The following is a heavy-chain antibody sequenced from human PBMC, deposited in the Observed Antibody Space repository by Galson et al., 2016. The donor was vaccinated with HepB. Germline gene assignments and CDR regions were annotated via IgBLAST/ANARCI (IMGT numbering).Heavy chain of an antibody. J-gene: IGHJ4*02. D-gene: IGHD3-10*01. CDR3: AKDRTPFAFLWFGESDY. CDR2: ISYDGSNK. Sequence: SLRLSCAASGFTFSSYGLHWVRQAPGKGLEWVAVISYDGSNKFYADSVKGRLTIPRDNSKNTLYLQMNSLRAEDTAVYYCAKDRTPFAFLWFGESDYWGRGTLVTASS. V-gene: IGHV3-30*18. CDR1: GFTFSSYG.